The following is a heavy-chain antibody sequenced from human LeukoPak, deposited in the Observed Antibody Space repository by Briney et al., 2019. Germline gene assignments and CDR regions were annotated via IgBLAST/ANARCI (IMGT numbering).Heavy chain of an antibody. CDR1: GGTFSSYA. Sequence: SVKVSCKASGGTFSSYAISWVRQAPGQGLEWMGRIIPIFGTANYAQKFQGRVTITTDESTSTAYMELSSLRSEDTAAYYCAREEWEPPVAFDIWGQGTMVTVSS. V-gene: IGHV1-69*05. CDR3: AREEWEPPVAFDI. J-gene: IGHJ3*02. D-gene: IGHD1-26*01. CDR2: IIPIFGTA.